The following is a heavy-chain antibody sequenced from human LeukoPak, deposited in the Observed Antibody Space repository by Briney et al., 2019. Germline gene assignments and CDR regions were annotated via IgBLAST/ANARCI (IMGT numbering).Heavy chain of an antibody. CDR1: GYTFTSYG. D-gene: IGHD5-12*01. CDR2: ISAYNGNT. CDR3: ARKDGYYSRADPNDAFDV. V-gene: IGHV1-18*01. Sequence: GASVKVSCKASGYTFTSYGISWVRQAPGQGLEWMGWISAYNGNTNYAQKLQGRVTMTTDTSTSTAYMELRSLRSDDTAVYYCARKDGYYSRADPNDAFDVWGQGTMVTVSS. J-gene: IGHJ3*01.